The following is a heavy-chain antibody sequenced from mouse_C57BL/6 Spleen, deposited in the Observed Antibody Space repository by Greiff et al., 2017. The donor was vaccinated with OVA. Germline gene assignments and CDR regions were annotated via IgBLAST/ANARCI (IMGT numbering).Heavy chain of an antibody. CDR3: ARETGTGFDY. J-gene: IGHJ2*01. D-gene: IGHD4-1*01. CDR1: GFTFSDYG. CDR2: ISSGSSTI. Sequence: EVKLVESGGGLVKPGGSLKLSCAASGFTFSDYGMHWVRQAPEKGLEWVAYISSGSSTIYYADTVEGRFTISRDNAKNTLFLQMTSLRSEDTAMYYCARETGTGFDYWGQGTTLTVSS. V-gene: IGHV5-17*01.